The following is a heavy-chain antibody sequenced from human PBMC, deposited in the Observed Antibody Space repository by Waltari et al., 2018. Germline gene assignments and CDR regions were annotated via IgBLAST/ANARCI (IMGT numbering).Heavy chain of an antibody. CDR2: IYYSGST. J-gene: IGHJ4*02. CDR1: GGSISSYY. D-gene: IGHD5-18*01. V-gene: IGHV4-59*01. CDR3: ARTFRGYSYGAFDN. Sequence: QVQLQESGPGLVKPSETLSLTCTVSGGSISSYYWSWIRQPPGKGLEWIGYIYYSGSTNYHPSLKSRVTISVDTSKNQFSLKLSSVTAADTAVYYCARTFRGYSYGAFDNWGQGTLLTVSS.